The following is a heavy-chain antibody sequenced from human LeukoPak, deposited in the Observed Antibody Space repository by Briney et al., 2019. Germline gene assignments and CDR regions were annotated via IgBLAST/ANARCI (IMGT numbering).Heavy chain of an antibody. V-gene: IGHV4-4*07. D-gene: IGHD5-24*01. CDR1: GGSISSYY. J-gene: IGHJ4*02. CDR2: TYTSGST. Sequence: SETLSLTCTVSGGSISSYYWSWIRQPAGKGLEWIGRTYTSGSTNYNPSLKSRVTMSVDTSKNQFSLKLSSVTAADTAVYYCARVALVVEMAPPDYWGQGTLVTVSS. CDR3: ARVALVVEMAPPDY.